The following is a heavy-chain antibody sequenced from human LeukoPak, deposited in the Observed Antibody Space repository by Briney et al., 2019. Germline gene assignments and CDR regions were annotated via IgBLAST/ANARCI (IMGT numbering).Heavy chain of an antibody. CDR3: ARADGYDIWTGYRGWFDP. CDR1: GDTLSSYA. CDR2: IFPIFGTS. Sequence: ASVKVSCKASGDTLSSYAISWVRQAPGQGLEWIGGIFPIFGTSNYAQRFQGRVTITADESTSTAYMELSSLRSEDTAVYYCARADGYDIWTGYRGWFDPWGQGTLVTVSS. V-gene: IGHV1-69*01. D-gene: IGHD3-9*01. J-gene: IGHJ5*02.